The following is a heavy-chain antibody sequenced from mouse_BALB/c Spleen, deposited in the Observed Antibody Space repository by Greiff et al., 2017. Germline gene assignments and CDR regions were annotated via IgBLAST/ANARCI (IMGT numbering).Heavy chain of an antibody. CDR1: GYSITSGYS. CDR3: ARGNWAHYFDY. J-gene: IGHJ2*01. CDR2: IHYSGST. V-gene: IGHV3-1*02. D-gene: IGHD4-1*01. Sequence: ESGPDLVKPSQSLSLTCTVTGYSITSGYSWPWIRQFPGNKLEWMGYIHYSGSTNYNPSLKSRISITRDTSKNQFFLQLNSVTTEDTATYYCARGNWAHYFDYWGQGTTLTVSS.